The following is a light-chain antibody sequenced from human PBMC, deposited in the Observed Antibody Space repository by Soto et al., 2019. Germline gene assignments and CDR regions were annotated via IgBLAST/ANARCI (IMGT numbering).Light chain of an antibody. V-gene: IGKV3-20*01. CDR3: QQYGSSGT. CDR2: GDS. CDR1: QSVSNNY. Sequence: EIVLTQSPGTVSLSPGERSTLSCRASQSVSNNYLAWYQQKPGQAPRLLIYGDSNRATGIPDRFSGSGSGTDFTPTISRLEPEDFAVYYCQQYGSSGTFGQGTKLEIK. J-gene: IGKJ1*01.